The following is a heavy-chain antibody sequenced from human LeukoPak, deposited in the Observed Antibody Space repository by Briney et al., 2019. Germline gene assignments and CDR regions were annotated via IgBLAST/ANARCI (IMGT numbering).Heavy chain of an antibody. J-gene: IGHJ4*02. CDR3: AKAGYDYVWGSYRSAYYFDY. Sequence: PGGSLRLSCAPSGLTFTNAWMSWFRQAPGKGLEWVGRIKSKTDGGTSDYAAPVQGRFTISRDDSKNTLYLQMNSLKIEDTAVYYCAKAGYDYVWGSYRSAYYFDYWGQGTLVTVSS. V-gene: IGHV3-15*01. CDR1: GLTFTNAW. D-gene: IGHD3-16*02. CDR2: IKSKTDGGTS.